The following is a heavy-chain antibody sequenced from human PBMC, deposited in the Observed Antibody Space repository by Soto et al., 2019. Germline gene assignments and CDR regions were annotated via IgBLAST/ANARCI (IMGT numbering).Heavy chain of an antibody. D-gene: IGHD6-13*01. J-gene: IGHJ6*03. CDR3: AREAYSSSWRRYYMDV. Sequence: EVQLVESGGGLVQPGGSLRLSCAASGFTVSSHYMSWVRQAPGKGLEWVSVIYSGGSTYYADSVKGRFTISRHNSKNTLYLQMNSLRAEDTAVYYCAREAYSSSWRRYYMDVWGKGTTVTVSS. CDR1: GFTVSSHY. V-gene: IGHV3-53*04. CDR2: IYSGGST.